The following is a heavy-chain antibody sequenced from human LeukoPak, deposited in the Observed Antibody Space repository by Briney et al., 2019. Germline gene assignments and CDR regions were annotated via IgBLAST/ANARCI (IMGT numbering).Heavy chain of an antibody. J-gene: IGHJ4*02. V-gene: IGHV3-48*01. D-gene: IGHD3-22*01. CDR3: ARGAYYYED. Sequence: GGSLRLSCAASGFTFSSHSMNWVRQAPGKGLEWVSYVSSSSSTVYYADSVRGRFTISRDNAKNSLYLQMNSLRAEDTAVYYCARGAYYYEDWGQGTLVTVSS. CDR2: VSSSSSTV. CDR1: GFTFSSHS.